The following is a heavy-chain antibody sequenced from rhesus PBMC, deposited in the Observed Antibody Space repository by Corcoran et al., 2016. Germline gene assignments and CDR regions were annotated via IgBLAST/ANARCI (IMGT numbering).Heavy chain of an antibody. Sequence: QVTLKESGPALDKPTQTLMPTCTLSGSSISTCGNGVGGLRQPPRQALEWLALIYWDDDKYYRTSLKIRLTISKDTSKNQVVLTMTNMDPVDTATYYCARRHEGMTTVAALDYWGQGVLVTVSS. D-gene: IGHD4-29*01. CDR3: ARRHEGMTTVAALDY. V-gene: IGHV2-174*01. CDR2: IYWDDDK. CDR1: GSSISTCGNG. J-gene: IGHJ4*01.